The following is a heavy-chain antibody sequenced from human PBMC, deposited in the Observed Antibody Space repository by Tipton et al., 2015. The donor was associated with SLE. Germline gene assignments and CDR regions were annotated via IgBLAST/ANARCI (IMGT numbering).Heavy chain of an antibody. J-gene: IGHJ4*02. Sequence: QSGPEVKKPGASVKVSCKASGYTFTGYYIHWVRQAPGQGLEWMGWINPNSGGTNYAQKFQGRVTMTRDTSISTAYMELNRLRSDDTAVYYCARDLGAVVVPAAIDYWGQGTLVTVSS. D-gene: IGHD2-2*01. CDR1: GYTFTGYY. CDR2: INPNSGGT. V-gene: IGHV1-2*02. CDR3: ARDLGAVVVPAAIDY.